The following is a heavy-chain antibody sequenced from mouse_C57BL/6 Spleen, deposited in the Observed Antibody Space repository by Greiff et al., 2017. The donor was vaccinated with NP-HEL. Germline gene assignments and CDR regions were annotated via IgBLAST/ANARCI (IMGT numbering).Heavy chain of an antibody. CDR1: GYTFTSYW. CDR2: IDPNSGGT. V-gene: IGHV1-72*01. CDR3: ARSGGLKDYFDY. J-gene: IGHJ2*01. Sequence: QVQLKQPGAELVKPGASVKLSCTASGYTFTSYWMHWVKQRPGRGLEWIGRIDPNSGGTKYNEKFKSKATLTVDTPSSTAYMQRSSLTSEDSAVYYCARSGGLKDYFDYWGQGTTLTVSS. D-gene: IGHD3-1*01.